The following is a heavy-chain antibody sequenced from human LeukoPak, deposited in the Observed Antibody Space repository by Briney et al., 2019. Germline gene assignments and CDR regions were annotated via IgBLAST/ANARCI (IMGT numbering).Heavy chain of an antibody. V-gene: IGHV3-48*01. Sequence: GGSLRLSCAASGFTFSSYSMNWVRQAPGKGLEWVSYISSSSSTIYYADSVKGRFTISRDNAKSSLYLQMNSLRAEDTAVYYCARGAAPNSGSQFDYWGQGTLVTVSS. J-gene: IGHJ4*02. CDR1: GFTFSSYS. CDR2: ISSSSSTI. CDR3: ARGAAPNSGSQFDY. D-gene: IGHD1-26*01.